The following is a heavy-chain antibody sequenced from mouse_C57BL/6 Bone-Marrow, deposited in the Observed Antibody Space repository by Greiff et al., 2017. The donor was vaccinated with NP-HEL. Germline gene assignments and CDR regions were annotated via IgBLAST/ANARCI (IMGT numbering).Heavy chain of an antibody. D-gene: IGHD1-1*02. CDR3: ARRFWYRFAY. CDR2: ILTGSGST. Sequence: VQLLQSGAELMKPGASVKLSCKATGYTFTGYWIEWVKQRPGNGLEWLGEILTGSGSTNYNEKLKGKGTFTADTFSNPAYIQRSGLTTEDSASYYCARRFWYRFAYWGQGTLVTVSA. V-gene: IGHV1-9*01. J-gene: IGHJ3*01. CDR1: GYTFTGYW.